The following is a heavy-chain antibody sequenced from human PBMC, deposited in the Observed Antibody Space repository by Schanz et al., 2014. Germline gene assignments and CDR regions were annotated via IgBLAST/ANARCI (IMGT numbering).Heavy chain of an antibody. Sequence: EVHLLDSGGGLVQPGGSLRLSCAASGFTFSSYAMSWVRQAPGKGLEWVSSISSGGNPYYANSVKGRFTISRDNFKGALYLQMSSLRAEDTAVYYCAKSLESCPGGRCSRGYFDSWGQGTLVTVSS. D-gene: IGHD2-8*02. CDR2: ISSGGNP. CDR3: AKSLESCPGGRCSRGYFDS. J-gene: IGHJ4*02. V-gene: IGHV3-23*01. CDR1: GFTFSSYA.